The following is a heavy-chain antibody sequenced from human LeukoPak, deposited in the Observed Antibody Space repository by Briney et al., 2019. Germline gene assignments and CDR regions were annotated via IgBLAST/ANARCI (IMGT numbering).Heavy chain of an antibody. V-gene: IGHV1-2*02. Sequence: ASVKVSCKASGYTFTGYYMHWVRQAPGQGLEWMGWINPNSGGTNYAQKFQGRVTMTRDTSISTAYMELSRLRSDDTAVYYCARGSGSLTEKQRGSVDYWGQGTLVTVSS. CDR3: ARGSGSLTEKQRGSVDY. CDR1: GYTFTGYY. CDR2: INPNSGGT. D-gene: IGHD1-26*01. J-gene: IGHJ4*02.